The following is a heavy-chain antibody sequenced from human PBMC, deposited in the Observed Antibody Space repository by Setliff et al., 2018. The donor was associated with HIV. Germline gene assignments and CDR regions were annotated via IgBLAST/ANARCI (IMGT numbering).Heavy chain of an antibody. Sequence: SETLSLTCTVSGGSISGSNYYWAWIRQPPGKGLEWIGSSYYSGSTYYNPSLKSRVTISVDTSKNQFSLKLSSVTAADTAVYYCARASSRLNCSGGSCYRAPYAFDIWGQGTMVTVS. CDR1: GGSISGSNYY. J-gene: IGHJ3*02. CDR3: ARASSRLNCSGGSCYRAPYAFDI. CDR2: SYYSGST. D-gene: IGHD2-15*01. V-gene: IGHV4-39*01.